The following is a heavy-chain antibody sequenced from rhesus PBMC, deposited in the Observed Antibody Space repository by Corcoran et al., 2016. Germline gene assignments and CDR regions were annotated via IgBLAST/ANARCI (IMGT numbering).Heavy chain of an antibody. CDR1: GFIFSSYG. J-gene: IGHJ4*01. V-gene: IGHV3S5*01. CDR2: IKSGRDST. Sequence: EVQLVETGGGLVQPGGSLKLSCAAFGFIFSSYGMSWVRQVPGKGLEGVSVIKSGRDSTYSADSVKGRFTISRDNSKNTLSLQMNSLRPDDTAVYYCAKRAYYYSGSYYFDYWGQGVLVTVSS. CDR3: AKRAYYYSGSYYFDY. D-gene: IGHD3-16*01.